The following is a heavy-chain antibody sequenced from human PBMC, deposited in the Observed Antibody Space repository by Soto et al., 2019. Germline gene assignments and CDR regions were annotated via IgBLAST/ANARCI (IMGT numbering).Heavy chain of an antibody. CDR1: GFTFSDYY. V-gene: IGHV3-11*01. J-gene: IGHJ4*02. CDR3: ASRGSSSGGRLY. D-gene: IGHD6-6*01. CDR2: ISSSGSTI. Sequence: QVQLVESGGGLVKPGGSLRLSCAASGFTFSDYYMSWIRQATAKGLEWVSYISSSGSTIYYAASVKDRFTISRDNAKNSLYLQMNSLRAEDTAVYHCASRGSSSGGRLYLGQGTLVTVSS.